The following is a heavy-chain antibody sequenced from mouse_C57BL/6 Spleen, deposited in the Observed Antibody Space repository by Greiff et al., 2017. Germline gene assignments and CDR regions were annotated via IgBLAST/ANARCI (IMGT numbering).Heavy chain of an antibody. D-gene: IGHD4-1*01. J-gene: IGHJ3*01. CDR1: GFSFTGYY. V-gene: IGHV1-42*01. Sequence: VQLQQSGLELVKPGASVKISCKASGFSFTGYYMNWVKQSPEKSLEWIGEINPSTVGTTYNQKFKAKAKLTVDTSSSTAYMQLKSLTSEDSAVYYCKRNGDAAYWGQRTLVTVSA. CDR3: KRNGDAAY. CDR2: INPSTVGT.